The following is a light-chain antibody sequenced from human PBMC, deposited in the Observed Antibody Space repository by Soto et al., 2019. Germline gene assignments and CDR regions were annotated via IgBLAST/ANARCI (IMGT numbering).Light chain of an antibody. CDR1: QSISSY. V-gene: IGKV1-39*01. CDR2: AAS. J-gene: IGKJ3*01. CDR3: QQSYSTPTFT. Sequence: DIQITQSPSSLSASVGDRVTITCRASQSISSYLNWYQQKPGKAPKLLIYAASSLQSGVPSRFSGSSYGTDFTLTISSLQPEDFATYYGQQSYSTPTFTFGPGTKVDIK.